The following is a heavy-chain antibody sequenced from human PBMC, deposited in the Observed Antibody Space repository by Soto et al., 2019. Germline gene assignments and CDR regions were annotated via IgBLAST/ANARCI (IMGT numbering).Heavy chain of an antibody. Sequence: PGGSLRLSCAASGFTFSSYWMHWVRQAPGKGLVWVSRINSDGSSTSYADSVKGRFTISRDNAKNTLYLQMNSQRAEDTAVYYCARERLRMGDPRGAFDIWGQGTMVTVSS. CDR1: GFTFSSYW. CDR3: ARERLRMGDPRGAFDI. J-gene: IGHJ3*02. D-gene: IGHD2-15*01. CDR2: INSDGSST. V-gene: IGHV3-74*01.